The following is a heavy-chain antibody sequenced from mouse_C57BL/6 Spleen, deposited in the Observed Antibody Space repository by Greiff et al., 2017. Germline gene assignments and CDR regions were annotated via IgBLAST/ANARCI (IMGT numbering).Heavy chain of an antibody. J-gene: IGHJ3*01. CDR3: ARNLLPYGPVAY. CDR1: GFSLTSYG. CDR2: IWSGGST. D-gene: IGHD1-1*02. Sequence: VQLQQSGPGLVQPSQSLSITCTVSGFSLTSYGVHWVRQSPGKGLEWLGVIWSGGSTDYKAAFISRLSISKDNSKSQGFVKMNILQADDTAIYYCARNLLPYGPVAYWGQGTLVTVSA. V-gene: IGHV2-2*01.